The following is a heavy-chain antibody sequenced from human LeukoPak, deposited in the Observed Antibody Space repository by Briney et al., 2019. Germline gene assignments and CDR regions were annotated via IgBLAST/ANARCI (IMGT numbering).Heavy chain of an antibody. CDR2: ISPYNGNT. CDR1: GDTFTNYG. J-gene: IGHJ4*02. CDR3: ARGDGGGVY. V-gene: IGHV1-18*01. Sequence: ASVKVSCKASGDTFTNYGIGWVRQAPGQGLEWMGWISPYNGNTDYAQKLQGRVTMTTDTSTTTAYMELRSLRSDDTAVYYCARGDGGGVYWGQGTLVTVSS. D-gene: IGHD3-16*01.